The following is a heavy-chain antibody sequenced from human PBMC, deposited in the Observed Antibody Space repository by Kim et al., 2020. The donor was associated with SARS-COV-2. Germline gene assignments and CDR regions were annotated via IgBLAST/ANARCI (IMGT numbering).Heavy chain of an antibody. J-gene: IGHJ6*02. Sequence: GGSLRLSCAASGFTVSSNYMSWVRQAPGKGLEWVSVIYSGGSTYYAHSVKGRFTISRDNSKNTLYLQMNSLRAEDTAVYYCARNSRGYSYGYWYYYYGMDVWGQGTTVTVSS. D-gene: IGHD5-18*01. CDR2: IYSGGST. V-gene: IGHV3-66*02. CDR1: GFTVSSNY. CDR3: ARNSRGYSYGYWYYYYGMDV.